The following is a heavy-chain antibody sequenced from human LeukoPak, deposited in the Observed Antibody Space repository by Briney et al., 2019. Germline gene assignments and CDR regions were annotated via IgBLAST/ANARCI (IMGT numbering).Heavy chain of an antibody. V-gene: IGHV6-1*01. CDR1: GDSASSNSVT. CDR2: TYYRSTWYN. J-gene: IGHJ5*02. D-gene: IGHD2-2*01. Sequence: SQTLSLTCAISGDSASSNSVTWNWIRQSPSRGLEWLGRTYYRSTWYNDYAVSVRGRITVNPDTSKNQFSLHLNSVTPEDTAVYYCARRLTQYDCFDPWGQGILVTVSS. CDR3: ARRLTQYDCFDP.